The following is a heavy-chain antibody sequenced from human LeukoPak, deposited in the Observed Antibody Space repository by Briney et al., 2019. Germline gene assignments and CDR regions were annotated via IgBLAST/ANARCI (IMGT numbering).Heavy chain of an antibody. CDR1: GYTFTNYY. J-gene: IGHJ4*01. D-gene: IGHD3-22*01. V-gene: IGHV7-4-1*02. CDR2: INTNTGNP. CDR3: ARDYYDSSGYYYIPLFDY. Sequence: GASVKVSCKASGYTFTNYYIHWVRQAPGQGLEWMGWINTNTGNPTYAQGFTGRFVFSLDTSVSTAYLQISSLKAEDTAVYYCARDYYDSSGYYYIPLFDYWGQGTLVTVSS.